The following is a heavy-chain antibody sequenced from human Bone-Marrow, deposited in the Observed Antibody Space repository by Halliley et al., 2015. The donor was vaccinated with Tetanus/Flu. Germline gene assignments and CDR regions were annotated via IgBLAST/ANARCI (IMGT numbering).Heavy chain of an antibody. CDR2: IHASGTST. J-gene: IGHJ4*02. Sequence: QLVQSGAEVKKHGASVKISCKASGYTLSSHYMHWVRQDPGQGLEWMGVIHASGTSTRYAQRFQGRVTVTRDTSTSTVYLGVRSLLSADTAVYYCHVKSGNSGFDYWGQGTMVTVAS. CDR3: HVKSGNSGFDY. V-gene: IGHV1-46*01. D-gene: IGHD5-12*01. CDR1: GYTLSSHY.